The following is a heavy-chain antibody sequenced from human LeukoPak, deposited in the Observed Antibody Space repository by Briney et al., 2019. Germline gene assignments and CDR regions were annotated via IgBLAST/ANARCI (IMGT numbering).Heavy chain of an antibody. CDR3: ARDGHRMYYYESSDYRFDL. CDR1: GYTFTNYG. D-gene: IGHD3-22*01. V-gene: IGHV1-18*01. J-gene: IGHJ5*02. Sequence: ASVKVSCKASGYTFTNYGLSWVRQAPGQGLEWMGWISGYNGYTIYSQNLQGRVTMTTDTSTSTAYMELRSLRSDDTAVYYCARDGHRMYYYESSDYRFDLWGQGTLVTVSS. CDR2: ISGYNGYT.